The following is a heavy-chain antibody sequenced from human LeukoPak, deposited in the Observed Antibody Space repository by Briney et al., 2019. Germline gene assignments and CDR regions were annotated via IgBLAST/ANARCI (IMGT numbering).Heavy chain of an antibody. D-gene: IGHD3-9*01. CDR1: GFTFSSYG. J-gene: IGHJ4*02. CDR3: AKDRYFDLDY. CDR2: ISYDGSNK. Sequence: GGSLRLPCAASGFTFSSYGMHWVRQAPGKGLEWVAVISYDGSNKYYADSVKGRFTISRDNSKNTLYLQMNSLRAEDTAVYYCAKDRYFDLDYWGQGTLVTVSS. V-gene: IGHV3-30*18.